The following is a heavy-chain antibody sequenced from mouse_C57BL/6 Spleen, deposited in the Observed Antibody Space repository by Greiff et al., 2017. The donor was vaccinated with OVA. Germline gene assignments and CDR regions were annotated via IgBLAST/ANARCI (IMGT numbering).Heavy chain of an antibody. V-gene: IGHV1-85*01. CDR3: AQGENYYGSSYPAWFAY. Sequence: QVQLKQSGPELVKPGASVKLSCKASGYTFTSYDINWVKQRPGQGLEWIGWIYPRDGSTKYNEKFKGKATLTVDTSSSTAYMELHSLTSEDSAVYFCAQGENYYGSSYPAWFAYWGQGTLVTVSA. CDR1: GYTFTSYD. CDR2: IYPRDGST. J-gene: IGHJ3*01. D-gene: IGHD1-1*01.